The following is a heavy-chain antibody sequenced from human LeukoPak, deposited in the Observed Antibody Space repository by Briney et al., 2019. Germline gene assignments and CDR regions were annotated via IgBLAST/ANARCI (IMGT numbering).Heavy chain of an antibody. V-gene: IGHV3-7*01. CDR2: IKQDGSEK. CDR3: ARGASENYGDYFDY. CDR1: GFTFCRFW. Sequence: GGSLRLSCAASGFTFCRFWVGWVRQGPGEGPGGGANIKQDGSEKYYVDSVKGRFTISRDNAKNSLYLQMNSLRAEDTAVYYCARGASENYGDYFDYWGQGTLVTVSS. D-gene: IGHD4-17*01. J-gene: IGHJ4*02.